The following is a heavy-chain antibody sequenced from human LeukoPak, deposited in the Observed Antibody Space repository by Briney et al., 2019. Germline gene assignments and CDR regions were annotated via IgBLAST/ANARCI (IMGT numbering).Heavy chain of an antibody. D-gene: IGHD3-3*01. CDR1: GYSISSGYY. V-gene: IGHV4-38-2*01. CDR2: IYHSGRT. CDR3: ASAYDFWSGYFDY. Sequence: PSETLSLTCAVSGYSISSGYYWGWIRQPPGKGLEWIGSIYHSGRTYYNPSLKSRVTISVDTSKNQFSLKLSSVTAADTAVYYCASAYDFWSGYFDYWGQGTLVTVSS. J-gene: IGHJ4*02.